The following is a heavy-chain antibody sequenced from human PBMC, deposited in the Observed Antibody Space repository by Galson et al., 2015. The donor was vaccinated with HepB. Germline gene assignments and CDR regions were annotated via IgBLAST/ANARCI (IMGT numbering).Heavy chain of an antibody. D-gene: IGHD4-17*01. V-gene: IGHV3-33*01. Sequence: SLRLSCAASGFTFTSYGEQWVRQAPGKGLEWLAITWFDGSRTYYADSVKGRFTVSRDNTKNTLYLQMSSLRAEDTAVYYCARGGDGDLYYFDYWGQGTLVTVSS. CDR2: TWFDGSRT. CDR3: ARGGDGDLYYFDY. CDR1: GFTFTSYG. J-gene: IGHJ4*02.